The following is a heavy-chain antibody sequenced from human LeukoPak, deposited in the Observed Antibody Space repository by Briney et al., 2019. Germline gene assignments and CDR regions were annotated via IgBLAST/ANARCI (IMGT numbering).Heavy chain of an antibody. CDR2: IYYSGST. J-gene: IGHJ4*02. D-gene: IGHD4-17*01. CDR3: ARDLPYGDSGY. Sequence: PSETLSLTCIVSGGSINSYYWSWIRQPPGKGLEWIGYIYYSGSTYYNPSLKSRVTISVDTSKNQFSLKLSSVTAADTAVYYCARDLPYGDSGYWGQGTLVTVSS. CDR1: GGSINSYY. V-gene: IGHV4-30-4*01.